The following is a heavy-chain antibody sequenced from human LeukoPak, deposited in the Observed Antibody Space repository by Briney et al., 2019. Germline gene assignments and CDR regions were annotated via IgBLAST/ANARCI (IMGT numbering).Heavy chain of an antibody. CDR3: ARADFWSGYYISDY. D-gene: IGHD3-3*01. J-gene: IGHJ4*02. CDR2: ISSSSSYI. CDR1: GFTFSSYS. V-gene: IGHV3-21*01. Sequence: PGGSLRLSCAASGFTFSSYSMNWVRQAPGKGLEWVSSISSSSSYIYYADSVKGRFTISRDNAKNSLYLQMNSLRAEDTAVYYCARADFWSGYYISDYWGQGTLVTVSS.